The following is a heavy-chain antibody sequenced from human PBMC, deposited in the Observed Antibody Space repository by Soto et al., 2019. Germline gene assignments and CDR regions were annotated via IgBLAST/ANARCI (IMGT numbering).Heavy chain of an antibody. V-gene: IGHV1-69*13. Sequence: ASVKVSCKASGGTFSSYAISWVRQAPGQGLEWMGGIIPIFGTANYAQKFQGRVTITADESTSTAYMELSSLRSEDTAVYYCARVKGGYSYGSLYYYYGMDVWGQGTTVTV. CDR1: GGTFSSYA. J-gene: IGHJ6*02. CDR2: IIPIFGTA. D-gene: IGHD5-18*01. CDR3: ARVKGGYSYGSLYYYYGMDV.